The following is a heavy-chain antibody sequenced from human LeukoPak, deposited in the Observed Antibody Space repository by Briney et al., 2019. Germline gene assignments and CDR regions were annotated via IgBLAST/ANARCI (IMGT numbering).Heavy chain of an antibody. CDR2: IYYSGST. D-gene: IGHD2-8*01. V-gene: IGHV4-59*01. CDR1: GGSISSYY. Sequence: PSETLSLTCTVSGGSISSYYWSWIRQPPGKGLEWIGYIYYSGSTNYNPSLKSRVTISVDTSKNQFSLKLSSVTAADTAVYYCAILLMVYAWVSDDAFDIWGQGTMVTVSS. J-gene: IGHJ3*02. CDR3: AILLMVYAWVSDDAFDI.